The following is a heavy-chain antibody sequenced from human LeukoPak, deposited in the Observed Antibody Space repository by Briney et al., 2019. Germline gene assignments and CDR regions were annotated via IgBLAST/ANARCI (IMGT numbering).Heavy chain of an antibody. CDR2: IRQNGSEK. Sequence: GGSLRLSCAAPGFTFSSYWMSWVRQAPGKGLEWVANIRQNGSEKYYVDSVKGRFTISRDNAKSSLYLQMNSLRAEDTAVYYCARDWDYWGQGTLVTVSS. J-gene: IGHJ4*02. CDR3: ARDWDY. V-gene: IGHV3-7*01. CDR1: GFTFSSYW.